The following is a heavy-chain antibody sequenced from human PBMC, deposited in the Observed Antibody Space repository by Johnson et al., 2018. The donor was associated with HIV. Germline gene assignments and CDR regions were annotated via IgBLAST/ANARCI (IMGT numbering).Heavy chain of an antibody. CDR3: ARERDYYDSGGYWVDAFDI. CDR2: IYSGGST. Sequence: VQVVESGGGVVQPGRSLRLSCAASGFTISNNYMSWVRQAPGKGLEWVSVIYSGGSTYYADSVTGRFSISRDNAENTLYLQMNSLRAEDTAVYYCARERDYYDSGGYWVDAFDIWGQGTMVTVSS. D-gene: IGHD3-22*01. CDR1: GFTISNNY. J-gene: IGHJ3*02. V-gene: IGHV3-66*01.